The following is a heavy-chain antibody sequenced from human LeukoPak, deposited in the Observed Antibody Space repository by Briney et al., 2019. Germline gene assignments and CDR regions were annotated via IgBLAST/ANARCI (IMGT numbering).Heavy chain of an antibody. CDR1: GFTFSSYG. J-gene: IGHJ4*02. CDR2: IRYDGSNK. D-gene: IGHD2-2*01. V-gene: IGHV3-30*02. Sequence: GGSLRLSCASSGFTFSSYGMHWVRQAPGKGLEWVTFIRYDGSNKYYADSVKGRFTISRDNSKNTLYLQMNSLRPEDTAVYYCARDGVVVPAAMRAFDYWGQGTLVTVSS. CDR3: ARDGVVVPAAMRAFDY.